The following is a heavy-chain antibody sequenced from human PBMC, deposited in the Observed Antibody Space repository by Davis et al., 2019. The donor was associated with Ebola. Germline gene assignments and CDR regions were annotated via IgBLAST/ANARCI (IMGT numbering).Heavy chain of an antibody. J-gene: IGHJ4*02. D-gene: IGHD2-15*01. CDR2: INTDTANP. CDR3: ATGVAGYCSGGSCSFDY. CDR1: GYTFNRYA. Sequence: AASVKVSCKASGYTFNRYAINWVRQAPGQGLEWMGWINTDTANPTYAQGFTGRFVFSLDTSVSTAYLQISSLKAEDAAVYYCATGVAGYCSGGSCSFDYWGQGTLVTVSS. V-gene: IGHV7-4-1*02.